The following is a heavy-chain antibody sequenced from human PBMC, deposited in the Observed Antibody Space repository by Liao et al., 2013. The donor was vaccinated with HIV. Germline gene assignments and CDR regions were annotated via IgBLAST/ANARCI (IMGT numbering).Heavy chain of an antibody. V-gene: IGHV4-61*02. Sequence: QVQLQESGPGLVKPSQTLSLTCNVSGDSTSSFNYYWSWARQPAGKTLEWIGRIYISGNTDYNPSLKSRVTMSIDTSKNLFSLRLSPVTAADTAVYYCARGEGYNMYWGQGTLVTVSS. J-gene: IGHJ4*02. CDR2: IYISGNT. CDR3: ARGEGYNMY. CDR1: GDSTSSFNYY. D-gene: IGHD5-24*01.